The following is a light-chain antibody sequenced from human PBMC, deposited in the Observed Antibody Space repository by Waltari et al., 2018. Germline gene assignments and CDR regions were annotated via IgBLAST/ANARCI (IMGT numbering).Light chain of an antibody. CDR1: SSNTGAGYD. J-gene: IGLJ2*01. Sequence: QSVLTQPPSVSGAPGQRVTISCTGSSSNTGAGYDVHWYQQLPGTAPKLLIPGKHNRPSGVPDRFSGSKSGTSASLAITGLQAEDEADYYCQSYDSSLSAVVFGGGTKLTVL. CDR3: QSYDSSLSAVV. V-gene: IGLV1-40*01. CDR2: GKH.